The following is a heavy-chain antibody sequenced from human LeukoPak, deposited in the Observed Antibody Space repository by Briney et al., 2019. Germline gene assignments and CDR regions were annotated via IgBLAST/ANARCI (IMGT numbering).Heavy chain of an antibody. Sequence: PSETLSLTCAVYGGSFSGYYWSWIRQPPGKGLEWIGEINHSGSTNYNPSLKSRVTISVDKSKNQFSLKLSSVTAADTAVYYCAREKGFLEWFNWFDPWGQGTLVTVSS. CDR3: AREKGFLEWFNWFDP. D-gene: IGHD3-3*01. CDR2: INHSGST. CDR1: GGSFSGYY. J-gene: IGHJ5*02. V-gene: IGHV4-34*01.